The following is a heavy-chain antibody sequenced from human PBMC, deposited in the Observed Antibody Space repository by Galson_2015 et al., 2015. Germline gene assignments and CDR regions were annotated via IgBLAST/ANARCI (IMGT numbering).Heavy chain of an antibody. CDR3: ARDGPGVLRFLDV. CDR2: ISNGGSTI. J-gene: IGHJ6*04. D-gene: IGHD3-3*01. V-gene: IGHV3-48*02. Sequence: SLRLSCAASGFTFSSYAMNWVRQPPGKGLEWISYISNGGSTIYYADSVKGRFTISRDNAKNSLYLQMNSLRDEDTAVYYCARDGPGVLRFLDVWGKGTTVTVSS. CDR1: GFTFSSYA.